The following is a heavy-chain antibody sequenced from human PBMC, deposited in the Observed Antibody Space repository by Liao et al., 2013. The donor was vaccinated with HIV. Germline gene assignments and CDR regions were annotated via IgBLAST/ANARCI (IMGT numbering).Heavy chain of an antibody. CDR2: SYYSGST. CDR1: GGSISSYY. V-gene: IGHV4-39*07. Sequence: QVQLQESGPGLVKPSETLSLTCTVSGGSISSYYWGWIRQPPGKGLEWIGSSYYSGSTYYNPSLNSRVTISIDTSRNQFSLKLKSVTAADTAVYYCARGGGYCSDDTCRYYMDVWGKGTTVIVSS. J-gene: IGHJ6*03. CDR3: ARGGGYCSDDTCRYYMDV. D-gene: IGHD2-15*01.